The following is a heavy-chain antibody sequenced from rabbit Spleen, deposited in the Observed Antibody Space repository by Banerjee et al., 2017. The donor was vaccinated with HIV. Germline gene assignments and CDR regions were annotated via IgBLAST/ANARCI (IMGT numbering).Heavy chain of an antibody. CDR2: IGAGSSGST. V-gene: IGHV1S40*01. J-gene: IGHJ3*01. CDR1: GFSFNSGYY. Sequence: QSLEESGGGLVKPGASLTLTCTASGFSFNSGYYMCWVRQAPGKGLEWIACIGAGSSGSTYSATWAKGRFTISKTSSTTVDLKMTSLTAADTATYFCARDDYGYGGAMARLDLWGPGTLVTVS. D-gene: IGHD3-1*01. CDR3: ARDDYGYGGAMARLDL.